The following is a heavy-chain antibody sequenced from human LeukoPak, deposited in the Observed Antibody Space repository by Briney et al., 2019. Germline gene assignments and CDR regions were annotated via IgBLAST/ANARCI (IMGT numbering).Heavy chain of an antibody. CDR2: VDTSGDT. D-gene: IGHD3-16*01. CDR3: ARGLGGALYYMDV. V-gene: IGHV4-4*07. Sequence: SETLSLTCTVSGGSISSFYWSWVRQSAGKGLEWNGRVDTSGDTHYNPSFGSRVTMSLDTSKKQFSLNLSSVTVADTAVYYCARGLGGALYYMDVWGKGTTVTVSS. CDR1: GGSISSFY. J-gene: IGHJ6*03.